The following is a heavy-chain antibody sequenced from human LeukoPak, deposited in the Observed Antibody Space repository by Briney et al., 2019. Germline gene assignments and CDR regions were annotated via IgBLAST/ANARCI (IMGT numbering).Heavy chain of an antibody. J-gene: IGHJ4*02. D-gene: IGHD2-15*01. Sequence: PGGSLRLSCAASGFTFSSYAMHWVRQAPGKGLEWVAVISYDGSNKYYADSVKGRLTISRDNSKNTLYLQMNSLRAEDTAVYYCARGDLGYCSGGSCYYPYYFDYWGQGTLVTVSS. CDR2: ISYDGSNK. CDR3: ARGDLGYCSGGSCYYPYYFDY. CDR1: GFTFSSYA. V-gene: IGHV3-30-3*01.